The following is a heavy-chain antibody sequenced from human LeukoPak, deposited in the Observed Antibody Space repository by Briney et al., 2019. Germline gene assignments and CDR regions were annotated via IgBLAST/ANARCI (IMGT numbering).Heavy chain of an antibody. J-gene: IGHJ3*02. Sequence: GGSLRLSCAASGFTFNNYWMNWVRQAPGKGLEWVANIKQDGAEKYYVDSVKGRFTISRDNAKSSLYLQMNSLRAEDTAVYYCARDAGDYGDLDNAFDIWGQGTMVTVSS. CDR1: GFTFNNYW. CDR3: ARDAGDYGDLDNAFDI. CDR2: IKQDGAEK. V-gene: IGHV3-7*01. D-gene: IGHD4-17*01.